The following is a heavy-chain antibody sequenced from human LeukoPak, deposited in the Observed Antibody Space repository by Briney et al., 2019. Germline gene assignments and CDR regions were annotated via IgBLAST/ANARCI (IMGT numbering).Heavy chain of an antibody. D-gene: IGHD4-23*01. J-gene: IGHJ4*02. CDR2: ISGNGGST. V-gene: IGHV3-23*01. CDR3: AKISPYGGNSA. CDR1: GSTFSNYA. Sequence: GGSLRLSCAASGSTFSNYAMSWVRQAPGKGLEWVSAISGNGGSTYYADSVKGRFTISRDNSKNTLYLQMNSLSAEDTAVYYCAKISPYGGNSAWGQGTLVTVSS.